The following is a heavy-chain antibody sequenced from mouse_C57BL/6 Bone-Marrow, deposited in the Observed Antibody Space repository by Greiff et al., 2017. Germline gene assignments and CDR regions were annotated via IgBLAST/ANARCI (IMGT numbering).Heavy chain of an antibody. CDR3: ARRGYDYDKMAWFAY. CDR1: GYSFTGYY. Sequence: EVQLQESGPELVKPGASVKISCKASGYSFTGYYMNWVKQSPEKSLEWIGEINPSTGGTTYNQQFKAKATLTVDKSSSTAYMQLKSLTSEDSAVYYCARRGYDYDKMAWFAYWGQGTLVTVSA. CDR2: INPSTGGT. J-gene: IGHJ3*01. D-gene: IGHD2-4*01. V-gene: IGHV1-42*01.